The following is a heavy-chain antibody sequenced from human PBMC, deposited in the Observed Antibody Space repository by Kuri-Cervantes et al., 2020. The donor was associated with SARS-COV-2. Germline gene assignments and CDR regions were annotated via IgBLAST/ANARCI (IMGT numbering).Heavy chain of an antibody. CDR2: IYTSGST. J-gene: IGHJ4*02. D-gene: IGHD1-26*01. Sequence: ESLRLSCTVSGGSISRYYWSWIRQPAGKGLEWIGRIYTSGSTNYNPSLKSRVTMSVDTSKNQFSLKLSSVTAADTAVYYCASEWELRYWGQGTLVTVSS. V-gene: IGHV4-4*07. CDR3: ASEWELRY. CDR1: GGSISRYY.